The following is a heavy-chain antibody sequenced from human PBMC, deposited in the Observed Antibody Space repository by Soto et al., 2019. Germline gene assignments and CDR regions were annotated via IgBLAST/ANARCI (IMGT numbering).Heavy chain of an antibody. CDR3: ARTHRYNSRSTGWANRFDS. J-gene: IGHJ4*02. CDR2: VTVDGAT. Sequence: EVQLFESGGALVQPGGSLRLFCAASGFTFSNYGMTWVRLAPGKGLEWVSTVTVDGATYFGNTVKGRFTMSRDISKSTVYLQMDSLRAEDTAIYYCARTHRYNSRSTGWANRFDSWGQGTLVTVSS. CDR1: GFTFSNYG. D-gene: IGHD1-20*01. V-gene: IGHV3-23*01.